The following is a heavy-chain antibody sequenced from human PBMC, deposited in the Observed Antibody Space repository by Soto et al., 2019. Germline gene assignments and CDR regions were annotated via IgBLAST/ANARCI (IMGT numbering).Heavy chain of an antibody. V-gene: IGHV4-39*01. CDR3: ARQDWPAMVVAATLVY. D-gene: IGHD2-15*01. CDR1: GGSISSSSYY. Sequence: SETLSLTCTVSGGSISSSSYYWGWIRQPPGKGLEWIGSIYYSGSTYYNPSLKIRVTISVDTSKNQFSLKLSSVTAADTAVYYCARQDWPAMVVAATLVYWGQGTLVTVSS. CDR2: IYYSGST. J-gene: IGHJ4*02.